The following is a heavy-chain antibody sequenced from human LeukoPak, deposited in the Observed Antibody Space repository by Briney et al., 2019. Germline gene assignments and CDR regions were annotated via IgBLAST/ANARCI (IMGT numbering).Heavy chain of an antibody. CDR3: ARDVGVVVVAATLSRGYYYYAMDV. V-gene: IGHV3-21*01. J-gene: IGHJ6*02. CDR2: ISSSSSYI. Sequence: GGSLRLSCAASGFTFSSHSMNWVRQAPGKGLEWVSSISSSSSYISYADSVQGRFTFSRDNAKNSLYLHMNSLRAEDTAVYYCARDVGVVVVAATLSRGYYYYAMDVWGQGTTVTVSS. CDR1: GFTFSSHS. D-gene: IGHD2-15*01.